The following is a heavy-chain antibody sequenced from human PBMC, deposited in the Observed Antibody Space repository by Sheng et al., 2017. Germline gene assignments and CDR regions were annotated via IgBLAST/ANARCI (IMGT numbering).Heavy chain of an antibody. V-gene: IGHV3-30*18. D-gene: IGHD3-22*01. Sequence: QVQLVESGGGVVQPGRSLRLSCAASGFTFSSYGMHWVRQAPGKGLEWVAVISYDGSNKYYADSVKGRFTISRDNSKNTLYLQMNSLRAEDTAVYYCAKADYDSSGYYYFQHWGQGTLVTVSS. CDR2: ISYDGSNK. CDR1: GFTFSSYG. CDR3: AKADYDSSGYYYFQH. J-gene: IGHJ1*01.